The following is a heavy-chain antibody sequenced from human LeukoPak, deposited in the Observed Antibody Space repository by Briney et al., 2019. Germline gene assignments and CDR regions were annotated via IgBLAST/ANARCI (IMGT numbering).Heavy chain of an antibody. J-gene: IGHJ4*02. D-gene: IGHD2-15*01. V-gene: IGHV3-23*01. CDR2: ISGSGGST. CDR3: AKSGRRGYCSGGSRCSGNYFDY. CDR1: GFTFSSYA. Sequence: GGSLRLSCAASGFTFSSYAMSWVRQAPGKGLGWVSAISGSGGSTYYADSVKGRFTISRDNSKNTLYLQMNSLRAEDTAVYYCAKSGRRGYCSGGSRCSGNYFDYWGQGTLVTVSS.